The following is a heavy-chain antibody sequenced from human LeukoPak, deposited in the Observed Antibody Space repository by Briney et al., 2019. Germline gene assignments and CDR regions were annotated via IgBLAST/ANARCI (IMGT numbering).Heavy chain of an antibody. J-gene: IGHJ3*02. CDR1: GGSISSSNW. V-gene: IGHV4-4*02. CDR2: IYHSGST. D-gene: IGHD3-10*01. CDR3: ARAPYYYANFFDI. Sequence: PSGTLSLTCAVSGGSISSSNWWSWVRQPPGKGLEWIGEIYHSGSTNYNPSLKSRVTISVDTSKNQFSLKLSSVTAADTAVYYCARAPYYYANFFDIWGQGTMVTVSS.